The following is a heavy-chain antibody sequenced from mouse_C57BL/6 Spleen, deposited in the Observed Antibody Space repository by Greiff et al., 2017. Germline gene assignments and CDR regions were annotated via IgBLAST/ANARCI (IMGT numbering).Heavy chain of an antibody. CDR1: GFTFSDYG. CDR3: ARDYYGSSGY. CDR2: ISSGSSTI. Sequence: DVHLVESGGGLVKPGGSLKLSCAASGFTFSDYGMHWVRQAPEKGLEWVAYISSGSSTIYYADTVKGRFTISRDNAKNTLFLQMTSLRSEDTAMYYCARDYYGSSGYWGQGTTLTVSS. D-gene: IGHD1-1*01. V-gene: IGHV5-17*01. J-gene: IGHJ2*01.